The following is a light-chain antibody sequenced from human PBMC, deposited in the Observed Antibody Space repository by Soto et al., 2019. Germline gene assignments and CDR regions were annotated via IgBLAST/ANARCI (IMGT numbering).Light chain of an antibody. CDR3: QQSYSTPYT. Sequence: DIQMTQSPSSLSASVGDRVTITCRASQSISSYLNWYKQKPGKAPKLLIYTASSLQSGVPSRFSGSGSGTDFTLTINSLQPEEFATYYCQQSYSTPYTFGQGTKLEIK. CDR1: QSISSY. J-gene: IGKJ2*01. V-gene: IGKV1-39*01. CDR2: TAS.